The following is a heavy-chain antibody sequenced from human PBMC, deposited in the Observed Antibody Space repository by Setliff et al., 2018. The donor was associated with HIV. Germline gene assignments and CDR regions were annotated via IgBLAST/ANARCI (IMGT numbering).Heavy chain of an antibody. CDR3: ERDFEGMSTIDGFDP. CDR2: IIPMLRVA. V-gene: IGHV1-69*10. Sequence: GASVKVSCKASGGTFRTYAISWVRQAPGQGLEWMGGIIPMLRVAKYAQNLQGRVTITADESTSTVYMALSSLTSEDTAVYYCERDFEGMSTIDGFDPWGQGTLVTVSS. J-gene: IGHJ5*02. CDR1: GGTFRTYA. D-gene: IGHD1-1*01.